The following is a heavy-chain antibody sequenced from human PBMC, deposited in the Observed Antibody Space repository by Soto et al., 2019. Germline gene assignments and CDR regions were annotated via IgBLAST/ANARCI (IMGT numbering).Heavy chain of an antibody. Sequence: QVHLVQSGAEVKKPGASVKVSCKASAYTFTTYGINWVRQAPGQGLEWMGWISAYNGNTNYAQKVQGRVTMTTDTSTSTAYMELGSLRSDDTAVYYCATMGSITVVRGLIYGMDVWGQGTTVTVSS. CDR1: AYTFTTYG. V-gene: IGHV1-18*01. J-gene: IGHJ6*02. CDR2: ISAYNGNT. CDR3: ATMGSITVVRGLIYGMDV. D-gene: IGHD3-10*01.